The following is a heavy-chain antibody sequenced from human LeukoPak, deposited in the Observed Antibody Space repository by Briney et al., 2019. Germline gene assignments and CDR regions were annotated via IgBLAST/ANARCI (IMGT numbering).Heavy chain of an antibody. CDR1: GFTFSSYS. V-gene: IGHV3-48*01. J-gene: IGHJ6*03. CDR2: ISSTSSTI. D-gene: IGHD1/OR15-1a*01. Sequence: PGGSLRLSCAASGFTFSSYSMNWVRQAPGKGLEWVSYISSTSSTIYYADSVKGRFTISRDNAKNSLYLQMNSLRAEDTAVYYCARVRREMKRSLGRTTEYSYYYYMDVWGKGTTVTVSS. CDR3: ARVRREMKRSLGRTTEYSYYYYMDV.